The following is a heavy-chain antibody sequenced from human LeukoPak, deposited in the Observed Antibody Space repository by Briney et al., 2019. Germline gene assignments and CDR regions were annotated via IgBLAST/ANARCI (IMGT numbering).Heavy chain of an antibody. Sequence: GGSLRLSCAASGFTFLSYGMHWVRQAPGKGLEWVAFIRYDGSNKYYADSVKGRFTISRDNSKNTLYLQMNSLRAEDTAVYYCARGPPWYFDLWGRGTLVTVSS. D-gene: IGHD6-25*01. J-gene: IGHJ2*01. CDR1: GFTFLSYG. V-gene: IGHV3-30*02. CDR3: ARGPPWYFDL. CDR2: IRYDGSNK.